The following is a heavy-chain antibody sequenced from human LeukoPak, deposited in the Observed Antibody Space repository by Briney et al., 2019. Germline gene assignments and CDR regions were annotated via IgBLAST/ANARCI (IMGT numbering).Heavy chain of an antibody. J-gene: IGHJ4*02. CDR3: AKKADYYDSSGYLRDYFDY. CDR1: GFTFDDYA. Sequence: GRSLRLSCAASGFTFDDYAMHWVRQAPGKGLEWVSGITWNSGSIVYADSVKGRFTISRDNSKNTLYLQMNSLRAEDTAVYYCAKKADYYDSSGYLRDYFDYWGQGTLVIVSS. CDR2: ITWNSGSI. D-gene: IGHD3-22*01. V-gene: IGHV3-9*01.